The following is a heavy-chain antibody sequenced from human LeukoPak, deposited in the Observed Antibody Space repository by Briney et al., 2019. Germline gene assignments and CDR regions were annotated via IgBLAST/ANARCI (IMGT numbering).Heavy chain of an antibody. D-gene: IGHD3-16*01. CDR2: INTNSGGT. V-gene: IGHV1-2*02. J-gene: IGHJ4*02. Sequence: ASVKLSCKASGDTFTGYYMHWVRQAPGHGLEWMGWINTNSGGTNYEQKFQGRVTMTRDTSISTAYMELTGLTSDDTAVYYCARDRSAGVWDYLGQGTLVSVSS. CDR1: GDTFTGYY. CDR3: ARDRSAGVWDY.